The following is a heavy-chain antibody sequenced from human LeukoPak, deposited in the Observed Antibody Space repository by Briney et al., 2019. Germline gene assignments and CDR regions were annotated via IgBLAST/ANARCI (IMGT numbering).Heavy chain of an antibody. CDR3: AREVGTIMVNWFDP. CDR1: GGSISSYY. J-gene: IGHJ5*02. Sequence: PSETLSLTCTVSGGSISSYYWSWIRQPAGKGLEWIGRIYTSGSTNYNPSFKSRVTMSVDTSKNQFSLKLSSVTAADTAVYYCAREVGTIMVNWFDPWGQGTLVTVSS. CDR2: IYTSGST. D-gene: IGHD3-3*01. V-gene: IGHV4-4*07.